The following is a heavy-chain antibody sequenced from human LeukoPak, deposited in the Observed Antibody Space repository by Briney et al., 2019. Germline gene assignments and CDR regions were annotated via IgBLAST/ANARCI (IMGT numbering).Heavy chain of an antibody. CDR2: IGSPGQE. Sequence: GGSLRLSCAAPGFTFSHFAMTWVRQAPGKGLEWVSTIGSPGQEYYADSVKGRLAISRDNSENTLFLQMNSLRVEDTAIYYCAKDSYDHNGIFDALDIWGQGTMVTVSS. CDR3: AKDSYDHNGIFDALDI. D-gene: IGHD3-16*01. J-gene: IGHJ3*02. V-gene: IGHV3-23*01. CDR1: GFTFSHFA.